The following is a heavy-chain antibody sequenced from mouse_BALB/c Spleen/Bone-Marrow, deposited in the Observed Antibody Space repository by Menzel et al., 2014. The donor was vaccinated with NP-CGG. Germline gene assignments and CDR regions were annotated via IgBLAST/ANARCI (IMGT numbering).Heavy chain of an antibody. CDR1: GFDFSRYW. CDR3: ARRNYGSSWAMDY. V-gene: IGHV4-2*02. CDR2: INPGSSTI. Sequence: VQLQQSGGGLVQPGGSLNLSCAASGFDFSRYWMSWTRQAPGKGLEWIGEINPGSSTINYTPSLKDKFIISRDNAKNTLYLQMNKVRSEDTALYYRARRNYGSSWAMDYWGQGTSVTVSS. J-gene: IGHJ4*01. D-gene: IGHD1-1*01.